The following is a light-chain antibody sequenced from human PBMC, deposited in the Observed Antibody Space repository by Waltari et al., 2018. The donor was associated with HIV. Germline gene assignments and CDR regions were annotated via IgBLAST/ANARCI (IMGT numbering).Light chain of an antibody. V-gene: IGKV3-15*01. CDR3: QQYNTLPPFT. CDR2: GAS. Sequence: EIAMTQSTATLCVSAGKRATLFCRASRSIKTDLAWYQQRPGQSPRLLIYGASTRASGVTPRFSGTGSQTEFNLTISSLQSEDSAVYYCQQYNTLPPFTFGPGTKVEIK. J-gene: IGKJ3*01. CDR1: RSIKTD.